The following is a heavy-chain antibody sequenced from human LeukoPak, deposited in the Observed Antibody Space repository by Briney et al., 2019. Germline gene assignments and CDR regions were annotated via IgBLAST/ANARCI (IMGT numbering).Heavy chain of an antibody. V-gene: IGHV3-66*01. CDR1: GFTVSSNY. CDR3: ARDLTAYFDY. CDR2: IYSGGST. J-gene: IGHJ4*02. D-gene: IGHD3-16*01. Sequence: GGSLRLSCAASGFTVSSNYMSWVRQAPGKGLEWVSVIYSGGSTYYADSVKGRFTISRDNSKRTLYLQMNSLRAEDTAVYYCARDLTAYFDYWGQGTLVAVSS.